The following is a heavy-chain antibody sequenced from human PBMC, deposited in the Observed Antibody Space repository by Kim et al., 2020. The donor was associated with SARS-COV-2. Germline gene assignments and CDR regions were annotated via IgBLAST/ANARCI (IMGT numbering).Heavy chain of an antibody. CDR3: ARDRVVVRFGYYFDY. CDR2: ISYDGSNK. V-gene: IGHV3-30*04. Sequence: GGSLRLSCAASGFTFSSYAMHWVRQAPGKGLEWVAVISYDGSNKYYADSVKGRFTISRDNSKNTLYLQMNSLRAEDTAVYYCARDRVVVRFGYYFDYWGQGTLVTVSS. CDR1: GFTFSSYA. J-gene: IGHJ4*02. D-gene: IGHD3-22*01.